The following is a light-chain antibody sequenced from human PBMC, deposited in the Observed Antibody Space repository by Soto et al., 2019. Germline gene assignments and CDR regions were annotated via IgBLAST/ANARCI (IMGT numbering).Light chain of an antibody. V-gene: IGKV3-15*01. Sequence: TGCAVDMSESPWEGAASLCMASQGVSSTLSWYRQQPGQAPRLLIYGASTRATGVPARFSGSPSGTEFTLTISRLQPDDFAPYYCQHYNRFSWTFGQGTKVDIK. J-gene: IGKJ1*01. CDR3: QHYNRFSWT. CDR2: GAS. CDR1: QGVSST.